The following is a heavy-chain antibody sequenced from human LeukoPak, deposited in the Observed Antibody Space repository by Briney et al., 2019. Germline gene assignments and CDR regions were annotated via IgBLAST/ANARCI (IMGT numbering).Heavy chain of an antibody. D-gene: IGHD2/OR15-2a*01. CDR1: GGSISSSSYY. V-gene: IGHV4-39*07. CDR2: INHSGST. J-gene: IGHJ5*02. Sequence: SETLSLTCTVSGGSISSSSYYWGWIRQPPGKGLEWIGEINHSGSTNYNPSLKSRVTISVDTSKNQFSLKLSSVTAADTAVYYCARAFYGPKKGWFDPWGQGTLVTVSS. CDR3: ARAFYGPKKGWFDP.